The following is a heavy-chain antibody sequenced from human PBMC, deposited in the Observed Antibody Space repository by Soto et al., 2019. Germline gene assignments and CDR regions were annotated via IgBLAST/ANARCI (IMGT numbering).Heavy chain of an antibody. Sequence: QVQLVQSGVEVKKPGASVKVSCKASGYTFTGYYMHWVRQAPGQGLEWMGWINPNSGGTNYAQKCQGWVTMTRDTSISTAYMELSRLRSDDTAVYYCARDAIVGATGDAFDIWGQGTMVTVSS. CDR3: ARDAIVGATGDAFDI. CDR1: GYTFTGYY. J-gene: IGHJ3*02. D-gene: IGHD1-26*01. V-gene: IGHV1-2*04. CDR2: INPNSGGT.